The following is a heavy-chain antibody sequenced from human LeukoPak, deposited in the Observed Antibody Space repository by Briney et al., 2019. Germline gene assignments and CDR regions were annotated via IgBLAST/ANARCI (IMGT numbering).Heavy chain of an antibody. V-gene: IGHV1-3*01. CDR3: ARDSDRLPIAAAADY. J-gene: IGHJ4*02. D-gene: IGHD6-13*01. CDR2: INAGNGNT. CDR1: GYTFTSYA. Sequence: ASVKVSCKASGYTFTSYAMHWVRQASGQRLEWMGWINAGNGNTKYSQKFQGRVTITRDTSASTAYMELSSLRSEDTAVYYCARDSDRLPIAAAADYWGQGTLVTVSS.